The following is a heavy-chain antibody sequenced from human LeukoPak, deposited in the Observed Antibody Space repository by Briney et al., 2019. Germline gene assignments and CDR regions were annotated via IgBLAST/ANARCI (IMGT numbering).Heavy chain of an antibody. V-gene: IGHV3-49*04. J-gene: IGHJ4*02. D-gene: IGHD6-19*01. Sequence: AGGSLRLSCAASGFTFGDYAMSWVRQAPGKGLEWVGFIRSKAYGGTTEYAASVKGRFTISRDDSKSIAYLQMNSLKTEDTAVYYCTSSSGWGQGTLVTVSS. CDR1: GFTFGDYA. CDR2: IRSKAYGGTT. CDR3: TSSSG.